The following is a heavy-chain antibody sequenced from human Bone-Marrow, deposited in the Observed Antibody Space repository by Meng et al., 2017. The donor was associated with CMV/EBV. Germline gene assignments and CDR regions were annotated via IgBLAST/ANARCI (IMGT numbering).Heavy chain of an antibody. CDR3: ARDLSSSRTIFGVVIGVYDI. CDR2: IHYSGTT. D-gene: IGHD3-3*01. Sequence: SETLSLTCSVSGDSISSYYWSWIRQTPGKGLGWIGYIHYSGTTSYNPSLKSRVTISVDTSKNQFNLTLSSVTAADTAVYYCARDLSSSRTIFGVVIGVYDIWGQGTMVTVSS. V-gene: IGHV4-59*01. CDR1: GDSISSYY. J-gene: IGHJ3*02.